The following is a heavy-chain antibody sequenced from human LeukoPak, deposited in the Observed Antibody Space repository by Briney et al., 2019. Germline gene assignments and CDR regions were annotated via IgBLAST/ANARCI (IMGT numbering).Heavy chain of an antibody. J-gene: IGHJ4*02. V-gene: IGHV3-74*01. D-gene: IGHD3-16*01. CDR1: GFTFSSFW. Sequence: GGSLRLSCAASGFTFSSFWIYWVRHAPGKGLVWVSRINSDGSETTYADSVKGRFTISRDNAKNTLYLQMNSLRAEDTAVYYCARVRMGDDFNPFDYRGQGTLVTVSS. CDR2: INSDGSET. CDR3: ARVRMGDDFNPFDY.